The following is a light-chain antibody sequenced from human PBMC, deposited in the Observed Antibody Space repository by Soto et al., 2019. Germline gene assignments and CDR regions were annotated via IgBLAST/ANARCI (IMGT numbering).Light chain of an antibody. CDR2: LGS. V-gene: IGKV2-28*01. CDR1: QSLLHINGYNY. Sequence: DIVMTHSPLSLPVTPGEPASISCRSSQSLLHINGYNYLDWYLQKPGQSPQLLIYLGSNRASGVPDRFSGSGSGTDFTLKISRVEAEDVGVYYCMQALQTPLTFGGGTKVDIK. CDR3: MQALQTPLT. J-gene: IGKJ4*01.